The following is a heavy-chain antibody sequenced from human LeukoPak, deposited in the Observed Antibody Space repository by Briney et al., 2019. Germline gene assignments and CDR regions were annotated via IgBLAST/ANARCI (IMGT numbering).Heavy chain of an antibody. V-gene: IGHV1-69*04. CDR3: ARARSPIVVVPAASAFDI. D-gene: IGHD2-2*01. CDR2: IIPILGIA. J-gene: IGHJ3*02. Sequence: SVKVSCKASGGTFSSYAISWVRQAPGQGREWMGRIIPILGIANYAQKFQGRVTITADKSTSTAYMELSSLRSEDTAVYYCARARSPIVVVPAASAFDIWGQGTMVTVSS. CDR1: GGTFSSYA.